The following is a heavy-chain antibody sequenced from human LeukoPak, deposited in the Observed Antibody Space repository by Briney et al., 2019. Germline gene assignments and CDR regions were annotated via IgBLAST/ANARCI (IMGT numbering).Heavy chain of an antibody. CDR1: GGSISSSSYY. J-gene: IGHJ3*02. Sequence: SETLSLTCTVSGGSISSSSYYWGWIRQPPGKGLEWIGSIYYSGSTYYNPSLKSRVTISVDTSKNQFSLKLSSVTAADTAVYYCASSGSVAANAFDIWGQGTMVTVSS. CDR2: IYYSGST. CDR3: ASSGSVAANAFDI. D-gene: IGHD2-15*01. V-gene: IGHV4-39*07.